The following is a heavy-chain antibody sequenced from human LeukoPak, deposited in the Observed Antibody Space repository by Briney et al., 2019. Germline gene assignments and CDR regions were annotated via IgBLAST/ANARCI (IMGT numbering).Heavy chain of an antibody. CDR2: ISAYNGNT. CDR1: GYTFTSYG. J-gene: IGHJ3*01. Sequence: ASVKVSCKASGYTFTSYGISWVRQAPGQGLEWMGWISAYNGNTNYAQKLQGRVTMTTDTSTSTAYMDLRSLRSDDTAVYYCARDSSSWYAGTHAFDFWGQGTMVTVSS. V-gene: IGHV1-18*01. D-gene: IGHD6-13*01. CDR3: ARDSSSWYAGTHAFDF.